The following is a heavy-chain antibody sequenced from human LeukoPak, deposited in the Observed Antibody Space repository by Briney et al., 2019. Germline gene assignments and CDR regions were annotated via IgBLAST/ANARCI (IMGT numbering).Heavy chain of an antibody. Sequence: PGGSLRLSCAASGFTFSSYAMSWVRQAPGKGLEWVSAISGSGGSTYYADSVKGRFTISRDNSKNTLYLQMNSLRAEDTAVYYCAKEIWARGYSFSSGDYWGQGTLVTVSS. CDR1: GFTFSSYA. CDR2: ISGSGGST. V-gene: IGHV3-23*01. CDR3: AKEIWARGYSFSSGDY. D-gene: IGHD5-18*01. J-gene: IGHJ4*02.